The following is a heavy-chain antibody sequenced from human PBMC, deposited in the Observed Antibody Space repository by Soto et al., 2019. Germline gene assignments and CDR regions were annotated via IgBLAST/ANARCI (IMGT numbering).Heavy chain of an antibody. CDR2: IYPGDSDI. V-gene: IGHV5-51*01. J-gene: IGHJ3*02. CDR1: GYSFNKYW. D-gene: IGHD3-22*01. Sequence: GESLKISCKGSGYSFNKYWIGWVRQMPGKGLEWMGVIYPGDSDIRYGPSFQGQVTISVDKTTSTAYLQWRSLKASDTAMYYCARSARRTYSSGYKRAFEIWGQGTMVTVSS. CDR3: ARSARRTYSSGYKRAFEI.